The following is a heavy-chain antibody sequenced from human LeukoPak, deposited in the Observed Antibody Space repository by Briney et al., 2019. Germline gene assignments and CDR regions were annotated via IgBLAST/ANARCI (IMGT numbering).Heavy chain of an antibody. V-gene: IGHV3-21*01. Sequence: PGGSLRLSCPASGFTFSSYSMNWVRQAPGKGLEWVSSISSSSSYIYYADSVKGRFTISRDNAKNSLYLQMNSLRAEDTALYYCARDRLGTSLDAFDIWGQGTMVTVSS. CDR1: GFTFSSYS. CDR3: ARDRLGTSLDAFDI. J-gene: IGHJ3*02. D-gene: IGHD2-2*01. CDR2: ISSSSSYI.